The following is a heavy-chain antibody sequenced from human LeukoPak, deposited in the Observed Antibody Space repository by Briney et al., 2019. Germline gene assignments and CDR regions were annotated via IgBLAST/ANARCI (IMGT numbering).Heavy chain of an antibody. CDR2: IYWDDDK. CDR3: AHAYCPSTSCHPYYHYSMDV. CDR1: GFSLSTSGVG. V-gene: IGHV2-5*02. D-gene: IGHD2-2*01. Sequence: SGPTLVKPTQTLTLTCTFSGFSLSTSGVGVGWIRQPPGKALEWLALIYWDDDKRYSPSLKSRLTITKDTSKNQVVLTMTNMAPVDTATYYCAHAYCPSTSCHPYYHYSMDVWGTGTTVTVSS. J-gene: IGHJ6*03.